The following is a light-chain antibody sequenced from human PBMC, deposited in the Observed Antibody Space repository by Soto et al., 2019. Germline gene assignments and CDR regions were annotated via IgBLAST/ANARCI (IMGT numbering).Light chain of an antibody. CDR1: QRVNSSY. V-gene: IGKV3-20*01. CDR3: QQYGSPPDT. J-gene: IGKJ1*01. Sequence: EIVLTQSPGTLSLSPGERVTLSCRASQRVNSSYLAWYQQKPGQAPRLLIYNASSRATGIPDRFSGSGSGTDFTLTISRLEPEDFAVYYCQQYGSPPDTFGQGTKVEI. CDR2: NAS.